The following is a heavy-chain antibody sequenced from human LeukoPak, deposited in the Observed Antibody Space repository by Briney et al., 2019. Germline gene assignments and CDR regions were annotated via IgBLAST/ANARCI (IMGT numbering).Heavy chain of an antibody. D-gene: IGHD6-13*01. J-gene: IGHJ4*02. CDR3: ARLGNLRAAAGPTGLGY. CDR1: GYTFTSYD. Sequence: ASVTVSCKASGYTFTSYDINWVRQAPGQGLEWMGWINPNSGGTNYAQKFQGRVTMTRDTSISTAYMELSRLRSDDTAVYYCARLGNLRAAAGPTGLGYWGQGTLVTVSS. V-gene: IGHV1-2*02. CDR2: INPNSGGT.